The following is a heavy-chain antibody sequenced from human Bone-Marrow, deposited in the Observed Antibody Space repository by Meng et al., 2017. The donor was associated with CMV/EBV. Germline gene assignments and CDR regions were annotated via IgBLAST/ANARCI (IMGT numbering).Heavy chain of an antibody. CDR1: GGTFSSYA. Sequence: SVKVSCKASGGTFSSYAISWVRQAPGQGLEWMGGIIPILGIANYAQKFQGRVTITADKSTSTAYMELSSLRSEDTAVYYCAKDKGYSSSWYSGEGMDVWGQGTTVTVSS. CDR3: AKDKGYSSSWYSGEGMDV. D-gene: IGHD6-13*01. V-gene: IGHV1-69*10. CDR2: IIPILGIA. J-gene: IGHJ6*01.